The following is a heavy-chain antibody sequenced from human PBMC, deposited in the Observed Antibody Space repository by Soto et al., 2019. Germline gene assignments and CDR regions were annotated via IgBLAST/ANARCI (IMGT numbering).Heavy chain of an antibody. CDR1: GYVFNKHA. D-gene: IGHD6-13*01. CDR2: INAAYSST. CDR3: ARDRSSTWYRMIDS. J-gene: IGHJ4*02. Sequence: QVTLVQSGAEVKKPGAAVKISCTASGYVFNKHAIHCVRQAPGQGLEWMGWINAAYSSTVYSQRFQDRVTLTMDTSASTAYMELGSLTSDDTGVYFCARDRSSTWYRMIDSWGQGTPITVSS. V-gene: IGHV1-3*01.